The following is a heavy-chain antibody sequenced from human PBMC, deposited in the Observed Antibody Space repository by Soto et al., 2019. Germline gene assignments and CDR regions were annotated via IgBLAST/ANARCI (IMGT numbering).Heavy chain of an antibody. CDR2: IYYSGST. J-gene: IGHJ4*02. Sequence: SETLSLTCTVSGGSISSYYWSWIRQPPGKGLEWIGYIYYSGSTNYNPSLKSRVTISVDTSKNQFSLKLSSVTAADTAVYYCARQEADSSGWLGFDYWGQGTWSPSPQ. V-gene: IGHV4-59*08. CDR3: ARQEADSSGWLGFDY. CDR1: GGSISSYY. D-gene: IGHD6-19*01.